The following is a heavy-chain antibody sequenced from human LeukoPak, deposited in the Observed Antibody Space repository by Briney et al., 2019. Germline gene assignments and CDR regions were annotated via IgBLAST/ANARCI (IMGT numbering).Heavy chain of an antibody. V-gene: IGHV4-39*01. CDR1: GGSIINTGCY. J-gene: IGHJ4*02. Sequence: SETLSLTCTVSGGSIINTGCYWGWIRQPPGKGLEWIGNIYYSGSTYYKPSLKSRVTISVNTSKDQFSLKMTSVTAVDTAVYYCARLDRAMSQYFDYWGQGTLVTVSS. D-gene: IGHD5-18*01. CDR3: ARLDRAMSQYFDY. CDR2: IYYSGST.